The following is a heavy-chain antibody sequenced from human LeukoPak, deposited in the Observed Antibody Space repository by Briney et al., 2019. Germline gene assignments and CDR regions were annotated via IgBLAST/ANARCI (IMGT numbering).Heavy chain of an antibody. Sequence: PGGSLRLSYVASGFTFSSFGMHWVRQAPGKGLDWVAFVKYDGISEFYTDSVKGRFRISRDDSQSTVYLQMNSLKPEDTAVYYCARDNRHFVVVSGMTDHYMDVWGKGATVTISS. J-gene: IGHJ6*03. V-gene: IGHV3-30*02. D-gene: IGHD2-21*01. CDR3: ARDNRHFVVVSGMTDHYMDV. CDR1: GFTFSSFG. CDR2: VKYDGISE.